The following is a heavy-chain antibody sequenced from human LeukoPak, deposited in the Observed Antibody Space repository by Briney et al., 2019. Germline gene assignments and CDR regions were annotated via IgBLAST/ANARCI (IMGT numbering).Heavy chain of an antibody. CDR3: AKDSPDYDNYFDY. CDR2: ISYDGKKT. CDR1: GFTFSNHG. Sequence: GGSLRLSCAASGFTFSNHGIHWVRQAPGNGLEWVAVISYDGKKTYYADSVKGRFTISRDNSKNTLYLQMNSLRAEDTAVYYCAKDSPDYDNYFDYWGQGTLVTVSS. J-gene: IGHJ4*02. V-gene: IGHV3-30*18. D-gene: IGHD3-9*01.